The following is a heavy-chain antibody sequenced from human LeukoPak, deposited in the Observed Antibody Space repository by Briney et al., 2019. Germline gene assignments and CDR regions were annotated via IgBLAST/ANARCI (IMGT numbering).Heavy chain of an antibody. D-gene: IGHD2-21*02. Sequence: PSETLSLTCTVSGGSISSGGYYWGWIRQPPGKGLEWIGSIYYSGSTYYNPSLKSRVTISVDTSKNQFSLKLSSVTAADTAVYYCARQGDSYADYWGQGTLVTVSS. CDR3: ARQGDSYADY. J-gene: IGHJ4*02. CDR1: GGSISSGGYY. CDR2: IYYSGST. V-gene: IGHV4-39*01.